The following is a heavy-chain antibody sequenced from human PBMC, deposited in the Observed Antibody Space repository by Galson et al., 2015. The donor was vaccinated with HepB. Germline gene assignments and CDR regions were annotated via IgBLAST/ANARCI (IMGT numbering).Heavy chain of an antibody. Sequence: SLRLSCAASGFTFSSYAMHWVRQAPGKGLEWVALISYDGSYKYYADSVKGRFTISRGNSNNTLYLQMNSLRAEDTSVYYCTRGLAGRALDYWGQGTLVTVSS. CDR2: ISYDGSYK. CDR1: GFTFSSYA. CDR3: TRGLAGRALDY. D-gene: IGHD6-6*01. V-gene: IGHV3-30-3*01. J-gene: IGHJ4*02.